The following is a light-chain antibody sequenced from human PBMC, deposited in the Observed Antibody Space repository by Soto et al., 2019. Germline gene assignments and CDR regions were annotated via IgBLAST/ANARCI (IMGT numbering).Light chain of an antibody. CDR2: DAS. V-gene: IGKV1-33*01. CDR3: QQYDNVPLT. J-gene: IGKJ4*01. CDR1: HDISDY. Sequence: DVQMTQSPSSLSASVGDRVTITCQASHDISDYLNWYQYKPGEAPKLLIYDASKLEAGVPSRFSGRGSGTDFTFSISGLQPEDIATYYCQQYDNVPLTFGGGTKVEIK.